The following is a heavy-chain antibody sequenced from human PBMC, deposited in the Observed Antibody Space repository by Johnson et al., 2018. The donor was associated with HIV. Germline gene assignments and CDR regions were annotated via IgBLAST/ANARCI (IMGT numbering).Heavy chain of an antibody. CDR1: GLTFSSYW. V-gene: IGHV3-7*01. Sequence: VQLVESGGGLVKPGGSLRLSCAASGLTFSSYWMSWVRQAPGKGLEWVANIKQDGSEKYYVDSVKGRFTISRDNAKNSLYLQMNSLRTEDTALYYCARDFRSVGANDAFDIWGQGTMVTVSS. D-gene: IGHD1-26*01. J-gene: IGHJ3*02. CDR2: IKQDGSEK. CDR3: ARDFRSVGANDAFDI.